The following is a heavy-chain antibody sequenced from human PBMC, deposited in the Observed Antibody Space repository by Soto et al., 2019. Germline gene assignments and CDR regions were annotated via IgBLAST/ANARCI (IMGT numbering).Heavy chain of an antibody. CDR2: ISFDGLNK. J-gene: IGHJ6*02. V-gene: IGHV3-30*18. CDR3: AQDRGGSFPFYYGMDV. CDR1: GFTFHRHG. D-gene: IGHD1-26*01. Sequence: GGSLRLSCAASGFTFHRHGMHWVRQAPGKGLEWVAVISFDGLNKYYADSVKGRFTISRDNSNATLYLQMNTVRAEDTAVYYCAQDRGGSFPFYYGMDVWGQGTTVTVSS.